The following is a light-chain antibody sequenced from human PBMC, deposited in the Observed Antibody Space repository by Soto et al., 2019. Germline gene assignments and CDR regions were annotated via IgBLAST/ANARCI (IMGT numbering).Light chain of an antibody. V-gene: IGKV1-39*01. CDR3: QQSFRVPRT. Sequence: DIQMTQSPSSLFASVGDRVTITCRASESISSYVNWYQQKPGKAPNLFIYGASRLLIGVPARFSGSVSETDFTLTVSSLQHEYFGTYVCQQSFRVPRTFGQGTKLQIK. CDR2: GAS. CDR1: ESISSY. J-gene: IGKJ2*01.